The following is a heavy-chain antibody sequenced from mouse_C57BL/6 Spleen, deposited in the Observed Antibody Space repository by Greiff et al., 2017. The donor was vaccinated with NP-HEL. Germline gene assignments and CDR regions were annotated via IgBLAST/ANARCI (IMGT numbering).Heavy chain of an antibody. CDR2: IDPETGGT. CDR1: GYTFTDYE. D-gene: IGHD2-5*01. CDR3: TREGAYYSNLFAY. J-gene: IGHJ3*01. Sequence: VQGVESGAELVRPGASVTLSCKASGYTFTDYEMHWVKQTPVHGLEWIGAIDPETGGTAYNQKFKGKAILTADKSSSTAYMELRSLTSEDSAVYYCTREGAYYSNLFAYWGQGTLVTVSA. V-gene: IGHV1-15*01.